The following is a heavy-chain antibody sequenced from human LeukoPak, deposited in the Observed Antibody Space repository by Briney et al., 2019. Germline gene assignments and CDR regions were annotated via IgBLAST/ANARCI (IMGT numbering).Heavy chain of an antibody. CDR3: ARAGGYCGRISCPYYFDY. CDR1: GYTFTSYG. D-gene: IGHD2-15*01. J-gene: IGHJ4*02. V-gene: IGHV1-18*01. CDR2: ISAYNGNT. Sequence: GASVKVSCKASGYTFTSYGISWVRQAPGQGLEWMGWISAYNGNTNYAQKLQGRVTMTTDTSTSTAYMGLRSLRSDDTAVYYCARAGGYCGRISCPYYFDYWGQGSLVAVSS.